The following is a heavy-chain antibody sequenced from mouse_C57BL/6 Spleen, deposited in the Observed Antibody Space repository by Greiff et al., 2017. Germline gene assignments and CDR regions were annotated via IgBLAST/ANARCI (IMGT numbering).Heavy chain of an antibody. CDR2: ISYDGSN. Sequence: EVQLQESGPGLVKPSQSLSLTCSVTGYSITSGYYWNWIRQFPGNKLEWMGYISYDGSNNYNPSLKNRISITRDTSKNQFFLKLNSVTTEDTATYYCARGTGKALFDYWGQGTTLTVSS. V-gene: IGHV3-6*01. CDR1: GYSITSGYY. D-gene: IGHD4-1*01. CDR3: ARGTGKALFDY. J-gene: IGHJ2*01.